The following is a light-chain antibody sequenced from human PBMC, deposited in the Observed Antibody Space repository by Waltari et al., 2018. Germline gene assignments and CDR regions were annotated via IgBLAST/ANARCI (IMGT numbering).Light chain of an antibody. CDR1: IGAVTSGHY. CDR3: WLYYSGAWV. J-gene: IGLJ2*01. V-gene: IGLV7-46*01. CDR2: DTN. Sequence: QAVVTQEPSLTVSPGGTVTPTCASSIGAVTSGHYPHWFQQKPGQAPKTLIYDTNNKRSWTPARFSGSLAGGKAALTLSGAQPEDEAEYYCWLYYSGAWVFGGGTRLTVL.